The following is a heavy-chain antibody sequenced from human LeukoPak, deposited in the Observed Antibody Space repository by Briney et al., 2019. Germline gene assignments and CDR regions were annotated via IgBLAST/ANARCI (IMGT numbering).Heavy chain of an antibody. Sequence: SETLSLTCTVSGGSISSYYWSWIRQPPGKGLEWIGYIYYSGSTNYNPSLKSRVTISVDTSKNQLSLKLSSVTAADTAVYYCARGRGGDGYNYNYWGQGTLVTVSS. CDR2: IYYSGST. V-gene: IGHV4-59*01. J-gene: IGHJ4*02. D-gene: IGHD5-24*01. CDR1: GGSISSYY. CDR3: ARGRGGDGYNYNY.